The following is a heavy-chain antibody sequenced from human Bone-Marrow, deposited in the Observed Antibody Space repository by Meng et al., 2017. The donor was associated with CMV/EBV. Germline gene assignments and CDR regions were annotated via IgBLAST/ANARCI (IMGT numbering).Heavy chain of an antibody. CDR2: INHSGST. CDR1: GFTFRSYW. J-gene: IGHJ4*02. V-gene: IGHV4-34*08. D-gene: IGHD6-19*01. Sequence: ESLKISCAASGFTFRSYWMSWVRQAPEKGLEWIGEINHSGSTNYNPSLKSRVTISVDTSKSQFSLKLSSVTAADTAVYYCATTVAGDYLDYWGQGTLVTVSS. CDR3: ATTVAGDYLDY.